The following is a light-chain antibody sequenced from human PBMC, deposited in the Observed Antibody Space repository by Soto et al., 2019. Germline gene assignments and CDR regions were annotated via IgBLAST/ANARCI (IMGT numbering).Light chain of an antibody. V-gene: IGLV1-47*01. J-gene: IGLJ2*01. CDR2: RNN. CDR3: AAWDDSLRVRR. CDR1: NSDIGSNY. Sequence: QSVLTQPPSASGTPGQRVTISCSGNNSDIGSNYVYWYQQFPGTAPKLLIYRNNQRPSGVPDRFSGSKSGTSASLAISGLRYEDEADYFCAAWDDSLRVRRFGGGTKVTVL.